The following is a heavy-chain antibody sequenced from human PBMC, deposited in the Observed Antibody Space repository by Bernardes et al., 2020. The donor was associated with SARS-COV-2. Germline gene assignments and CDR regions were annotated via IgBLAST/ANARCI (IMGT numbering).Heavy chain of an antibody. CDR2: ISSSSGRT. V-gene: IGHV3-21*01. J-gene: IGHJ4*02. D-gene: IGHD1-20*01. Sequence: GGSLRLSCAASEFTLSSYSINWVRQAPGKGLEWVSSISSSSGRTYYADSVKGRFTISRDNAKSSVFLQMNSLRAEDTAVYYCAGIKAGYWGQGTLVTVPS. CDR1: EFTLSSYS. CDR3: AGIKAGY.